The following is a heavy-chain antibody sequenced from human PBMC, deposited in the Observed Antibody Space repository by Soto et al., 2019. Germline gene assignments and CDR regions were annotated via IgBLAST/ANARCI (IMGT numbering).Heavy chain of an antibody. Sequence: QVQLVQSGAEVKKPGASVKVSCTASGYTFTSYGISWVRQAPGQGLEWMGWISAYNGNTNYAQKLQGRVSMTTDTSRSIAYMELRGLRSDDTSGYYCARDNKITLVRGVIIYGGHWGQGALVTVSS. CDR3: ARDNKITLVRGVIIYGGH. J-gene: IGHJ4*02. CDR2: ISAYNGNT. CDR1: GYTFTSYG. D-gene: IGHD3-10*01. V-gene: IGHV1-18*01.